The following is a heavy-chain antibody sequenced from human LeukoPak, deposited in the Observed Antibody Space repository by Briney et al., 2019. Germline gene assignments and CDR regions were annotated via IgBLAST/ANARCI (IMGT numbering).Heavy chain of an antibody. Sequence: PGGSLRLPCAASGFIFDNYGMSWVRQVPGKGLEWVSRINRNGVSALYADSVKGRFTISRDNAKKSLYLQMNSLRVDDTAVYYCARRDIVVVVSASDYWGQGTLVTVSS. CDR3: ARRDIVVVVSASDY. V-gene: IGHV3-20*04. CDR2: INRNGVSA. J-gene: IGHJ4*02. CDR1: GFIFDNYG. D-gene: IGHD2-15*01.